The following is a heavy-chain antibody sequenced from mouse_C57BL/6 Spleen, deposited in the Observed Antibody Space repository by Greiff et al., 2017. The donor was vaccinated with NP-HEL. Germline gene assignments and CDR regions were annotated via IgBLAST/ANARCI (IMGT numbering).Heavy chain of an antibody. CDR1: GYSITSGYY. D-gene: IGHD1-1*01. V-gene: IGHV3-6*01. Sequence: ESGPGLVKPSQSLSLTCSVTGYSITSGYYWNWIRQFPGNKLEWMGYISYDGSNNYNPSLKNRISITRDTSKNQFFLKLNSVTTEDTATYYCARGDGSWYFDVWGTGTTVTVSS. CDR3: ARGDGSWYFDV. CDR2: ISYDGSN. J-gene: IGHJ1*03.